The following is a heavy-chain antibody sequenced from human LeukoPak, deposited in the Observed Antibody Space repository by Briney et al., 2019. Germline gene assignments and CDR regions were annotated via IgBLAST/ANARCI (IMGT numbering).Heavy chain of an antibody. V-gene: IGHV3-30*18. CDR3: VKRPDGESN. J-gene: IGHJ4*02. CDR2: ISYDGSNK. D-gene: IGHD5-24*01. Sequence: GGSLRLSCAASGFTFSSYGMHWVRQAPGKGLEWVAVISYDGSNKYYADSVKGRFTISRDDSKNTLYLQMSSLRPEDTAVYYCVKRPDGESNWGQGTLVTVSS. CDR1: GFTFSSYG.